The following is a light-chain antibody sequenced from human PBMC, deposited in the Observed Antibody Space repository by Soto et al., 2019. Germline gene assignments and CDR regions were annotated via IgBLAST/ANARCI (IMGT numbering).Light chain of an antibody. Sequence: QSVLTQPPSASGTPGQRVTISCSGSSSNIGSKTVNWYQQLPGTVPKLLIYNSYQRPSGVPDRFSGPKSGTSASLAISGLQSEDEADYYCAAWDASLNGYVFAAGTKVNVL. CDR2: NSY. CDR1: SSNIGSKT. CDR3: AAWDASLNGYV. V-gene: IGLV1-44*01. J-gene: IGLJ1*01.